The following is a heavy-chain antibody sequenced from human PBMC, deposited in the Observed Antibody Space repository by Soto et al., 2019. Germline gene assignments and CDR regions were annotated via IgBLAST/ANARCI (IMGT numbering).Heavy chain of an antibody. CDR2: SYHSGSS. CDR3: ARARYYDWCFDL. J-gene: IGHJ4*02. V-gene: IGHV4-34*10. CDR1: GGSFRGYY. D-gene: IGHD3-9*01. Sequence: AETLSLTCAVYGGSFRGYYRSWIRQPPGKGLEWIGYSYHSGSSNYNPSLQSRVTISVDRSKAQFYLTLTSVTAADTAVYFCARARYYDWCFDLWGLGTPVTVSS.